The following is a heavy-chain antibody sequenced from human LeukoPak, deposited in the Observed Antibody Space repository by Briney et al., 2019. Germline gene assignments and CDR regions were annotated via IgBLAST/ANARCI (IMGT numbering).Heavy chain of an antibody. Sequence: GGSLRLSCAASGFTFSSSAMSWVRQAPGKGLYLVSAISGSGTGTYYADSVKGRFTISRDNSKNTLYLQMNSLRAEDTAVYYCAKEGGTGTRFDYWGQGTLVTVSS. D-gene: IGHD1-7*01. CDR2: ISGSGTGT. J-gene: IGHJ4*02. CDR3: AKEGGTGTRFDY. CDR1: GFTFSSSA. V-gene: IGHV3-23*01.